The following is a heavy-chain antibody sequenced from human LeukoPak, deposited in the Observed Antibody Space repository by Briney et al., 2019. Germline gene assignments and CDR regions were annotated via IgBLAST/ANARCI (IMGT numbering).Heavy chain of an antibody. Sequence: GGSLRLSCAASGFTFSSYGMHWVRRAPGKGLEWVAFIRYDGSNKYYADSVKGRFTISRDNSKNTLYLQMNSLRAEDTAVYYCARSDFGATAYMDVWGKGTTVTISS. CDR1: GFTFSSYG. V-gene: IGHV3-30*02. D-gene: IGHD3-16*01. CDR2: IRYDGSNK. CDR3: ARSDFGATAYMDV. J-gene: IGHJ6*03.